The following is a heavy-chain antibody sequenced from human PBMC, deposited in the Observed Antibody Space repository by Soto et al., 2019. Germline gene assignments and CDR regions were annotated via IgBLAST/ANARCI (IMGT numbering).Heavy chain of an antibody. CDR2: IHHDGINT. CDR1: GFTFSTYG. CDR3: ARWIRSLNYDY. D-gene: IGHD2-2*03. V-gene: IGHV3-33*01. Sequence: QVQLVESGGGVVQPGTSLSLSCAAAGFTFSTYGMHWVRQAPGKGLEWVASIHHDGINTYYADTAKGRFTVSKDNSKNTLFLHMDSLRVGDTAVYFCARWIRSLNYDYWGQGTLLIVSS. J-gene: IGHJ4*02.